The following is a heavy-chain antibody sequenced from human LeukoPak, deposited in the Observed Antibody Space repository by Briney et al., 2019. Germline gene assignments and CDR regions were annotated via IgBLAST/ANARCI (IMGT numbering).Heavy chain of an antibody. V-gene: IGHV4-34*01. D-gene: IGHD2-15*01. Sequence: PSETLSLTCAVYGGSFSGYYWSWIRQPPGKGLEWIGEINHSGSTNYNPSLKSRVTISVDTSKNQFSLKLSSVTAADTAVYYCARGTQSYCSGGSCYGGYYGMDVWGQGTTVTVSS. CDR3: ARGTQSYCSGGSCYGGYYGMDV. CDR1: GGSFSGYY. CDR2: INHSGST. J-gene: IGHJ6*02.